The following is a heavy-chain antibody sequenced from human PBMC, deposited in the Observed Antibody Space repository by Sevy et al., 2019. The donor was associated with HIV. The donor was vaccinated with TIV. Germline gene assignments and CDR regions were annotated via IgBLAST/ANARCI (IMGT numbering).Heavy chain of an antibody. J-gene: IGHJ4*02. Sequence: GGSLRLSCIESGFTLSNYDIHCVRQAAGKGLEWVAFIQYDGSIQYYADSVKGRFTISRDNSKNTLYLQMNSLRPEDTAIYYCAKRGSKSGYALGYWGQGTLVTVSS. CDR3: AKRGSKSGYALGY. V-gene: IGHV3-30*02. CDR2: IQYDGSIQ. CDR1: GFTLSNYD. D-gene: IGHD5-12*01.